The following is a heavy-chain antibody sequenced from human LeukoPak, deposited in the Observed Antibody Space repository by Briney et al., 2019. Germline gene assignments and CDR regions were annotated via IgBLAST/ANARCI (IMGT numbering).Heavy chain of an antibody. J-gene: IGHJ4*02. CDR1: GFTFSSYA. CDR3: ARGPSYSSSTFPFDY. D-gene: IGHD6-6*01. CDR2: ISGSGGST. Sequence: GGSLRLSCAASGFTFSSYAMSWVRQAPGKGLEGVSAISGSGGSTYYADSVKGRFTISRDNAKNSLYLQMNSLRAEDTAVYYCARGPSYSSSTFPFDYWGQGTLVTVSS. V-gene: IGHV3-23*01.